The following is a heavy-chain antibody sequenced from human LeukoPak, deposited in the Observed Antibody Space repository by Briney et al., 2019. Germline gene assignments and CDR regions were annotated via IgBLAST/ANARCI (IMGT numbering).Heavy chain of an antibody. V-gene: IGHV6-1*01. J-gene: IGHJ5*02. CDR1: GDSVSSNNVN. Sequence: SQTLSRTCVISGDSVSSNNVNWNWIRQSPSSGVEWLGRTYYRSTWYNDYAVSVRGRITVNPDTSKNQFSLHLNSVTPEDTAVYYCARRLTQNDCFDPCGQGILVTVSS. CDR3: ARRLTQNDCFDP. D-gene: IGHD1-1*01. CDR2: TYYRSTWYN.